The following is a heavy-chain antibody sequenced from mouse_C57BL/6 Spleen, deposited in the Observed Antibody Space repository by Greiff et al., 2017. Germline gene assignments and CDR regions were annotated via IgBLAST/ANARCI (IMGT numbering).Heavy chain of an antibody. V-gene: IGHV1-15*01. CDR3: TSEGDSYYFDY. D-gene: IGHD3-3*01. Sequence: QVQLQQSGAELVRPGASVTLSCKASGYTFTDYEMHWVKQTPVHGLEWIGAIDPETGGTAYNQKFKGKAILTADKSSSTAYMELRSLTSEDSAVYYCTSEGDSYYFDYWGQGTTLTVSS. CDR2: IDPETGGT. J-gene: IGHJ2*01. CDR1: GYTFTDYE.